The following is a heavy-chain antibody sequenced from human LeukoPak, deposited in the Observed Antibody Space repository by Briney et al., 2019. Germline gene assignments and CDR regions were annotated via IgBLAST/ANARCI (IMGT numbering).Heavy chain of an antibody. D-gene: IGHD2-8*02. CDR2: IWSDGNNR. V-gene: IGHV3-30*02. CDR1: GFTFRNYG. Sequence: GGSLTLSCAASGFTFRNYGMHWVRQATGKGLEWVSFIWSDGNNRFYADSVKGRFTFSRDNSKNMLYLQMDTLRAEETALYYCAKDPGASVSGFHMDVWGKGTTVIVSS. J-gene: IGHJ6*03. CDR3: AKDPGASVSGFHMDV.